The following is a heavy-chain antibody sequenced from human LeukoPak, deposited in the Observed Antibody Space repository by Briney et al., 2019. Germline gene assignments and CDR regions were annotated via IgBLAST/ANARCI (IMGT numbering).Heavy chain of an antibody. CDR1: GYTFSSYG. V-gene: IGHV1-46*01. CDR3: ARDNSVEDTAWWFDP. J-gene: IGHJ5*02. D-gene: IGHD4-23*01. Sequence: GASMKVSCKASGYTFSSYGISWVRQAPGQGLEWMGIINPSGGSTSYAQKFQGRVTMTRDMSTSTDYMELSSLRSEDTAVYYCARDNSVEDTAWWFDPWGQGTLVTVSS. CDR2: INPSGGST.